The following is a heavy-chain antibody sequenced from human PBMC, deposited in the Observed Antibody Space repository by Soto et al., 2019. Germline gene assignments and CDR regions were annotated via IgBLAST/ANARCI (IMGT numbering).Heavy chain of an antibody. CDR1: GGSVSSGSYY. V-gene: IGHV4-61*01. Sequence: QVQLQESGPGLVKPSETLSLTCTVSGGSVSSGSYYWSWIRQPPGKGLEWIGYIYYSGSTNYNPSLKSRVTISVDTSKNQFSLKLSSVTAVDTAVYYCARHSGYDSPTKYYFDYWGQGTLVTVSS. J-gene: IGHJ4*02. D-gene: IGHD5-12*01. CDR3: ARHSGYDSPTKYYFDY. CDR2: IYYSGST.